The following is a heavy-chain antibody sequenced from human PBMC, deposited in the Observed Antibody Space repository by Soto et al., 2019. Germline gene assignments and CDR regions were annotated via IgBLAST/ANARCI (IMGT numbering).Heavy chain of an antibody. CDR2: INPSGGST. V-gene: IGHV1-46*01. Sequence: ASVKVSCKASGYTFTSYYMHWVRQAPGQGLEWMGIINPSGGSTSYAQKFQGRVTMTRDTSTSTVYMELSSLRSEDTAVYYCARERAVLRYFDWLTGSPTWYYGMDVWGQGTTVTVSS. CDR1: GYTFTSYY. D-gene: IGHD3-9*01. J-gene: IGHJ6*02. CDR3: ARERAVLRYFDWLTGSPTWYYGMDV.